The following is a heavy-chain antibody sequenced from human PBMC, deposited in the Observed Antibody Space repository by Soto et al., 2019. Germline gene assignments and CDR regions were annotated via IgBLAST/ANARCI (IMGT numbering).Heavy chain of an antibody. D-gene: IGHD2-8*01. V-gene: IGHV1-2*02. Sequence: VCWEACRYGIEGCSLRWPLQSPGLGLEWMGWINPNSGGTNYAQKFQGRVTMTRDTSISTAYMELSRLRSDDTAVYYCARGRRIVLMVYAISDYWRHGTLVTVSS. CDR3: ARGRRIVLMVYAISDY. CDR1: RYGIEGCS. J-gene: IGHJ4*01. CDR2: INPNSGGT.